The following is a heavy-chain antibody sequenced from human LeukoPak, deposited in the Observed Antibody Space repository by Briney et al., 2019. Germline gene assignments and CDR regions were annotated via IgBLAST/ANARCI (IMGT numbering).Heavy chain of an antibody. D-gene: IGHD3-3*02. CDR3: ARDYILPLETDNGDGFAI. CDR1: GYPFWQYS. J-gene: IGHJ3*02. Sequence: GASVKVSCKASGYPFWQYSISWVRQAPGKGFEWIGWVSPSHTTRVYAQEFQGRVTMTADTNTNTVSVELRSLRFDDTAVYFCARDYILPLETDNGDGFAIWGQGTVVTVS. V-gene: IGHV1-18*01. CDR2: VSPSHTTR.